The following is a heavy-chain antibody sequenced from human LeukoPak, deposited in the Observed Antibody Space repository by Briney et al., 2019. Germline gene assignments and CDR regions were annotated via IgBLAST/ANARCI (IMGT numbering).Heavy chain of an antibody. V-gene: IGHV1-69*05. D-gene: IGHD1-1*01. CDR3: ARSGEEGTGPDAFDI. CDR2: IIPIFGTA. Sequence: GASVKVSCKASGGTFSSYAISWVRQAPGQGLEWMGGIIPIFGTANYAQKFQGRVTITTDESTSTAYMELSSLRSEDTAVYYCARSGEEGTGPDAFDIWGQGTMVTVSS. CDR1: GGTFSSYA. J-gene: IGHJ3*02.